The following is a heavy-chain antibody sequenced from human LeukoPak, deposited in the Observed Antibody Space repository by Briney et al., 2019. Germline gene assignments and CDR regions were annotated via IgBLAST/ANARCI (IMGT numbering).Heavy chain of an antibody. J-gene: IGHJ4*02. CDR1: GYSISSGYY. V-gene: IGHV4-38-2*02. Sequence: PSETLSLTCTVSGYSISSGYYWGWIRQPPGKGLEWIGSIYHSGSTYYNPSLKSRVTISVDTSKNQFSLKLSSVTAADTAVYYCAKSQAARTDYFDYWGQGTLVTVSS. D-gene: IGHD6-6*01. CDR3: AKSQAARTDYFDY. CDR2: IYHSGST.